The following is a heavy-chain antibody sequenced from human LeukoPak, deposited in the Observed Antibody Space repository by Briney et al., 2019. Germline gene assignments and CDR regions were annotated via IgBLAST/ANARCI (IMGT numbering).Heavy chain of an antibody. CDR2: IYYSGST. J-gene: IGHJ6*02. CDR3: ATGVSRELYYYYGMDV. Sequence: SETLSLTCTVSGGSISSSSYYWGWTRQPPGKGLEWIGSIYYSGSTYYNLSLKSRVTISVDTSKNQFSLKLSSVTAADTAVYYCATGVSRELYYYYGMDVWGQGTTVTVPS. V-gene: IGHV4-39*01. CDR1: GGSISSSSYY. D-gene: IGHD2-8*01.